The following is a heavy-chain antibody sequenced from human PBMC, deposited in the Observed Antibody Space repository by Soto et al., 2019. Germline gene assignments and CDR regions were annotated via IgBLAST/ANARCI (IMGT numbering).Heavy chain of an antibody. CDR1: GGSFSGYY. J-gene: IGHJ6*02. Sequence: SSETLSLTCAVYGGSFSGYYWSWIRQPPGKGLEWIGEINHSGSTNYNPSLKSRVTISVDTSKNQFSLKLSSVTAADTAVYYCASQRAKTYYYDSSGYTGMDVWGQGTTVTVS. CDR2: INHSGST. V-gene: IGHV4-34*01. D-gene: IGHD3-22*01. CDR3: ASQRAKTYYYDSSGYTGMDV.